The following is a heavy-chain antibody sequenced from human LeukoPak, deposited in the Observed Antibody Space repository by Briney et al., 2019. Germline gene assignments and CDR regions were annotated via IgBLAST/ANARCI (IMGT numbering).Heavy chain of an antibody. D-gene: IGHD5-24*01. V-gene: IGHV3-74*01. CDR3: ARGRDGYNYRYFDY. Sequence: GGSLRLSCAASGLTFSNYWMHWVRQAPGKGLVWDSRIHGDGSTTSYADSVKGRFTISRDNAKNTLYLQMNSLRAEDTAVYYCARGRDGYNYRYFDYWGQGTLVTVSS. CDR2: IHGDGSTT. J-gene: IGHJ4*02. CDR1: GLTFSNYW.